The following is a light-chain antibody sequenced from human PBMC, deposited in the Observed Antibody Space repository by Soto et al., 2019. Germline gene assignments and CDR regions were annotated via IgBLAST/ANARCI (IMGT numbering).Light chain of an antibody. CDR2: GAG. CDR1: QNVRKY. V-gene: IGKV3-20*01. Sequence: EVVLTQSPGTLSLSPGERVTVSCRASQNVRKYFAWYQQKPGQAPRRVIYGAGTRGTGVPDRFSGSGSGTDFTLTINSLESDDSAVYYCHQYGESPPTFGGGTKVEI. J-gene: IGKJ4*02. CDR3: HQYGESPPT.